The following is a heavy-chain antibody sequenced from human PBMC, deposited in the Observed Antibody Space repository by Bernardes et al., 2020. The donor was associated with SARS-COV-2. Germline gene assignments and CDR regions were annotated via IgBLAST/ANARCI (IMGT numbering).Heavy chain of an antibody. CDR2: IFHTGYT. CDR3: ASGRCVNGVCREDY. D-gene: IGHD2-8*01. V-gene: IGHV4-4*02. J-gene: IGHJ4*02. CDR1: GGSIGTNQW. Sequence: SETLSLTCGVSGGSIGTNQWWFWVRQAPGKGREWIGEIFHTGYTNYNPSVKSRVTISVDKSKDEVSLNLRSVIASDTALYFCASGRCVNGVCREDYWGRGMRVTVSS.